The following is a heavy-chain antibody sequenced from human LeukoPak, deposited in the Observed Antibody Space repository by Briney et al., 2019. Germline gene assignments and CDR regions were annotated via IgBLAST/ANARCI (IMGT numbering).Heavy chain of an antibody. CDR1: GYTFTSDD. J-gene: IGHJ5*02. V-gene: IGHV1-8*03. CDR2: MNPNSGNT. Sequence: GASVKVSCKASGYTFTSDDINWVRQATGQGLEWMGRMNPNSGNTGYAQKFQGRVTITRNTSMSTAYMELSSLRSEDTAVYYCARVQRRCSSTSCYRAAWFDPWGQGTLVTVSS. CDR3: ARVQRRCSSTSCYRAAWFDP. D-gene: IGHD2-2*02.